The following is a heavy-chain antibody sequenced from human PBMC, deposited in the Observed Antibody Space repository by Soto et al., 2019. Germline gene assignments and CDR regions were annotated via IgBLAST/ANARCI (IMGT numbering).Heavy chain of an antibody. Sequence: LGLSCAASGFTVSSNYMSWVRQAPGKGLEWVSGIYSGGSTYYAESVKGRFTISRDNSKNTLYLQMNSLRAEDTAVYYCARDYYVSGSLDPNYYYGMDVWGQGTTVTVSS. J-gene: IGHJ6*02. CDR1: GFTVSSNY. CDR2: IYSGGST. D-gene: IGHD3-10*01. V-gene: IGHV3-53*01. CDR3: ARDYYVSGSLDPNYYYGMDV.